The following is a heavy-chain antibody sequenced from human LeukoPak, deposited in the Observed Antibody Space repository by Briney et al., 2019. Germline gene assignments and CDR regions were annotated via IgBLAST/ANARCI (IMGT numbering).Heavy chain of an antibody. CDR1: GGSISSSSYY. D-gene: IGHD3-16*01. Sequence: SETLSLTCTVSGGSISSSSYYWGWIRQPPGKGLEWIGSIYYSGSTYYNPSLKSRVTISVDTSKNQFSLKLSSVTAADTAVYYCARQSGGVPQFDYWGQGTLVTVSS. V-gene: IGHV4-39*01. CDR2: IYYSGST. CDR3: ARQSGGVPQFDY. J-gene: IGHJ4*02.